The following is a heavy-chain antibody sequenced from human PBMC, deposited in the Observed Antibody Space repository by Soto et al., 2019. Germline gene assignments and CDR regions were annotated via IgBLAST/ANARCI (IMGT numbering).Heavy chain of an antibody. D-gene: IGHD2-21*01. J-gene: IGHJ5*02. CDR1: GGSISSGDYY. Sequence: QVQLQESGPGLVKPSQPLSLTCTVSGGSISSGDYYWSWIRQPPGKGLEWIGYIYYSGSAYYNPSLKSRVTISVDTSKNQFSLKLSSVTAAYTAVYYCPRVGHINWFDPWGQGTLVTVSS. V-gene: IGHV4-30-4*01. CDR2: IYYSGSA. CDR3: PRVGHINWFDP.